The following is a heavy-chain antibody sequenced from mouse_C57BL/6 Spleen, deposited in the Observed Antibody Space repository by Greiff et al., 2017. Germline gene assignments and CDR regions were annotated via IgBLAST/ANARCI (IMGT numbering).Heavy chain of an antibody. D-gene: IGHD2-4*01. CDR2: IHPNSGST. CDR1: GYTFTSYW. J-gene: IGHJ3*01. Sequence: QVQLQQPGAELVKPGASVKLSCKASGYTFTSYWMHWVKQRPGQGLEWIGMIHPNSGSTNYNEKFKSKATLTVDKSSSTAYMQLSSLTSEDSAVYYCARYEYGDGGFAYWGQGTLVTVSA. V-gene: IGHV1-64*01. CDR3: ARYEYGDGGFAY.